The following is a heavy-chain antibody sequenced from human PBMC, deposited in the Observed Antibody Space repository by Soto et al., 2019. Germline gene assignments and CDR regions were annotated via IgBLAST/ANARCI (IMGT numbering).Heavy chain of an antibody. D-gene: IGHD6-19*01. CDR2: INHSGST. Sequence: QVQLQQWGAGLLKPSETLSLTCAVYGGSFSPYFWSWIRQPPGKGLEWIGEINHSGSTNYNPSLTRRATLSVDTSTTQVALKLTSVTAADTAVYYCARLASGWQYYYFDFWGRGTPVTVSS. V-gene: IGHV4-34*01. CDR3: ARLASGWQYYYFDF. CDR1: GGSFSPYF. J-gene: IGHJ2*01.